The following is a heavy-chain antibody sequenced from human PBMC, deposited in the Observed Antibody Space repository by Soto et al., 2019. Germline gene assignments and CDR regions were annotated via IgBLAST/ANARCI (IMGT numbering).Heavy chain of an antibody. CDR2: ISGSGGST. J-gene: IGHJ4*02. CDR1: GFTFSSYA. D-gene: IGHD3-22*01. V-gene: IGHV3-23*01. CDR3: AKDVIYYDSSGQHYFDY. Sequence: GGSLRLSCAASGFTFSSYAMSWVRQAPGKGLEWVSAISGSGGSTYYADSVKGRFTISRDNSKNTLYLQMNSLRAEDTAVYYCAKDVIYYDSSGQHYFDYWGQGTLVTVS.